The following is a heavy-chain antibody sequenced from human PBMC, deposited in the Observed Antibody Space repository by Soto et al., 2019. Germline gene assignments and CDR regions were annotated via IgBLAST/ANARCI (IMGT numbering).Heavy chain of an antibody. CDR2: IYPGDSDT. Sequence: EVQLVQSGAEVKMPAQSLRISCEGYGDFSKYWIAWVRQMPGKGLEWMGIIYPGDSDTRYSPSFQGQVTISVDRSISTAYLQWSSLKASDTAMYFCAAGYDYAKSFDYWGQGTLVTVSS. CDR3: AAGYDYAKSFDY. J-gene: IGHJ4*02. CDR1: GDFSKYW. V-gene: IGHV5-51*01. D-gene: IGHD3-22*01.